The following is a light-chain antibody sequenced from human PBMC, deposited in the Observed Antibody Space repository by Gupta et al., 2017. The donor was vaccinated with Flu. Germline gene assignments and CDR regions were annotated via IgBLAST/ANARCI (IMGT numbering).Light chain of an antibody. Sequence: GDTVTIGCRGSQAISNYLAWYQHKPGKAPDLLIYGTSTLQIGVPSRFSGSGSGTEFTLTISGLQPEDVATYYCQNYNGAPWTFGQGTKVDI. CDR3: QNYNGAPWT. J-gene: IGKJ1*01. V-gene: IGKV1-27*01. CDR1: QAISNY. CDR2: GTS.